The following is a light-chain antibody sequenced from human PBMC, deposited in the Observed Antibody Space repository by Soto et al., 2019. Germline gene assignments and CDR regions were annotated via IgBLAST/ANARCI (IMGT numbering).Light chain of an antibody. CDR1: QSVSSNY. V-gene: IGKV3-20*01. J-gene: IGKJ5*01. CDR2: DAS. CDR3: QQYGSSSFT. Sequence: IGLTQAPDTLSFSPGERATLSRRASQSVSSNYLAWYQQKLGQAPRLLIYDASSRATGIPDRFSGSGSGTDFTLTISRLEPEDFAVYYCQQYGSSSFTFGQGTRLEIK.